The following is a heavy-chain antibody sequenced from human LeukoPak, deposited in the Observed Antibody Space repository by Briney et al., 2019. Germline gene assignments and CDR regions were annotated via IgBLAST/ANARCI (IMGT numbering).Heavy chain of an antibody. V-gene: IGHV3-23*01. CDR3: ARAVGSGSFQTYYYYMDV. Sequence: GGSLRLSCAASGFTFSNYAMSWVRQAPGKGLEWVSVISGSGGSTYYVDSVQGRFTISRDNSKNTLFLQMDSLRAEDTAVYYCARAVGSGSFQTYYYYMDVWGKGTTVTISS. D-gene: IGHD3-10*01. CDR2: ISGSGGST. J-gene: IGHJ6*03. CDR1: GFTFSNYA.